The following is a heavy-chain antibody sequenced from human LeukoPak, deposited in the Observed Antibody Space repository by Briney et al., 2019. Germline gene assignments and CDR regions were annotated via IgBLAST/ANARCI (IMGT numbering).Heavy chain of an antibody. J-gene: IGHJ4*02. CDR3: ARRVRYYYGSGSYYEYYFDY. CDR1: GGTFSSYA. V-gene: IGHV1-18*01. CDR2: ISAYNGNT. D-gene: IGHD3-10*01. Sequence: ASVKVSCKASGGTFSSYAISWVRQAPGQGLEWMGWISAYNGNTNYARKLQGRVTMTTDTSTSTAYMELRSLRSDDTAVYYCARRVRYYYGSGSYYEYYFDYWGQGTLVTVSS.